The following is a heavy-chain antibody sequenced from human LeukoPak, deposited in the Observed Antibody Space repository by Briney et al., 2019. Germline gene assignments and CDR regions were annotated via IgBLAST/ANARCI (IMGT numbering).Heavy chain of an antibody. V-gene: IGHV5-51*01. CDR1: GYIFSSYW. CDR2: IYPGGSDT. J-gene: IGHJ4*02. CDR3: ARHQYYYDTRAYYIDY. Sequence: GESLRTSCKGSGYIFSSYWIGWARQMPGKGLEWMGIIYPGGSDTRYSPPFQGQVTISADKSISTAYVQWNSLRASDTAMYYCARHQYYYDTRAYYIDYWGQGTLVTVSS. D-gene: IGHD3-22*01.